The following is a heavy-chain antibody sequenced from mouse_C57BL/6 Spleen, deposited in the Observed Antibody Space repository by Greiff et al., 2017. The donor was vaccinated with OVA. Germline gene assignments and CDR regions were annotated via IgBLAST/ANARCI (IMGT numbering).Heavy chain of an antibody. CDR3: TRDYYYGSRPFAY. V-gene: IGHV5-9-1*02. CDR1: GFTFSSYA. J-gene: IGHJ3*01. Sequence: EVMLVESGAGLVKPGGSLKLSCAASGFTFSSYALSWVRQTPEKRLEWVAYISSGGDYIYYADTVKGRFTISKDNARNTLYLQISSLKSEDTAMYYCTRDYYYGSRPFAYWGQGTLVTVSA. D-gene: IGHD1-1*01. CDR2: ISSGGDYI.